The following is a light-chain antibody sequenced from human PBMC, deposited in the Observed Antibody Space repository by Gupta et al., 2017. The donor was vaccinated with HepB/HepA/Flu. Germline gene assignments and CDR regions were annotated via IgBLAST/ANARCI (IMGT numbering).Light chain of an antibody. Sequence: QSVLTKPPSASGTPGQRVTISCSGSSSNIGSNTVNWYQQVPGAAPKLLIYSDNQRPSGVPDRVSGYKSGAAASLAISGLQSEDQADYYCAAWEDSLNGHVFGTGTKVTVL. CDR2: SDN. CDR1: SSNIGSNT. CDR3: AAWEDSLNGHV. J-gene: IGLJ1*01. V-gene: IGLV1-44*01.